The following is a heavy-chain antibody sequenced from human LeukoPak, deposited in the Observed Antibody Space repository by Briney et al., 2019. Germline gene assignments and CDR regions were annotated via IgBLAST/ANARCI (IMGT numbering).Heavy chain of an antibody. D-gene: IGHD6-19*01. V-gene: IGHV3-53*01. CDR1: GFTVSSNY. CDR3: ARVAYSSGWYDGYYFDY. J-gene: IGHJ4*02. Sequence: GGSLRLSCAASGFTVSSNYMSWVRQAAGKGLEWVSVIYSAGSTYYADSVKGRFTISRDNSKNTLYLQMDSLRAEDTAVYYCARVAYSSGWYDGYYFDYWGQGTLVTVSS. CDR2: IYSAGST.